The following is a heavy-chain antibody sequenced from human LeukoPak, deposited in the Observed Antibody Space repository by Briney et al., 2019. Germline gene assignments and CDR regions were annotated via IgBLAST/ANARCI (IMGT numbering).Heavy chain of an antibody. Sequence: PGGSLRLSCAASGFTFSTYGMHWVRQAPGKGLDWVSVIYSGGSTYYADSVKGRFTISRHNSKNTLYLQMSSLRAEDTAVYYCAGFSHKGVWGEGTTVTVSS. J-gene: IGHJ6*03. CDR1: GFTFSTYG. CDR3: AGFSHKGV. CDR2: IYSGGST. V-gene: IGHV3-66*01.